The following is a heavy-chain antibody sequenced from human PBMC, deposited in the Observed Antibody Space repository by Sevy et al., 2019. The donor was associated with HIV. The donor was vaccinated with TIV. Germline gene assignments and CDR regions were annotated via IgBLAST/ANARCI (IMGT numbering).Heavy chain of an antibody. D-gene: IGHD3-10*01. CDR2: IIPIFGTA. V-gene: IGHV1-69*13. Sequence: SVKVSCKSSGGTFSTYSINWVRQAPGQGLEWMGMIIPIFGTANYAQRFQGRVTITADESTSTAYMELTSLGSEDTAVYYCAREQGVRGVIQANYFDPWGQGTLVTVSS. CDR3: AREQGVRGVIQANYFDP. CDR1: GGTFSTYS. J-gene: IGHJ5*02.